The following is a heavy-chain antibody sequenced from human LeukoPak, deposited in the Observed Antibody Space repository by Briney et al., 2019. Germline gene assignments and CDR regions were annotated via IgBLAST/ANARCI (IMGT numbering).Heavy chain of an antibody. CDR3: AKCDSSSLYYYYGMDV. CDR2: ISGSGGST. CDR1: GFTFSSYV. V-gene: IGHV3-23*01. D-gene: IGHD6-6*01. Sequence: GGSLRLSCAASGFTFSSYVMSWVRQAPGKGLEWVSSISGSGGSTYYADSVKGRFTISRDKSKNSLYLQMNNLRVEDTAVYYCAKCDSSSLYYYYGMDVWGQGTMVTVSS. J-gene: IGHJ6*02.